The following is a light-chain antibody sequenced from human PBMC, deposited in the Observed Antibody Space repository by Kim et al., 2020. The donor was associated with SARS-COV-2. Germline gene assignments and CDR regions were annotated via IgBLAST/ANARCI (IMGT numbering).Light chain of an antibody. Sequence: SYELTQPPSVSVSPGQTASITCSGDKLGDKYACWYQQKSGQSPVLVIYQDSKRPSGIPERFSGSNSGNTATLTISGTQAMDEADYYCQAWDSSTLYVFGT. V-gene: IGLV3-1*01. CDR2: QDS. CDR3: QAWDSSTLYV. J-gene: IGLJ1*01. CDR1: KLGDKY.